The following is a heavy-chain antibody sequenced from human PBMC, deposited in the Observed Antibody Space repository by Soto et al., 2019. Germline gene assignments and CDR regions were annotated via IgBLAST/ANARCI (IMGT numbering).Heavy chain of an antibody. CDR2: ISGSDGGT. CDR3: AKVPGMYSEFDC. Sequence: EVQMLESGGGLVQPGGSLRLSCVASGFTFSSYAMSWVRQAPGKGLEWVSAISGSDGGTFYADSVKGRFTISRDDSKITLYLQLNSLRAADTAVYHCAKVPGMYSEFDCWGQGTLVTVSS. J-gene: IGHJ4*02. D-gene: IGHD2-8*01. V-gene: IGHV3-23*01. CDR1: GFTFSSYA.